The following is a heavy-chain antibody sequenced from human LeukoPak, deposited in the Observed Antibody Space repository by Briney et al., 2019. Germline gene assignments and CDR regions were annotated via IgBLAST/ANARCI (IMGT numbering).Heavy chain of an antibody. Sequence: GGSLRLSCAASGFTFSNYAMSWVRQAPGKGLEWVSGISGSGIGTYYADSVKGRFTISRDSSNNTLYLQINSLRAEDTAVYFCAKRYTVYDAMDVWGQGTTVTVSS. CDR2: ISGSGIGT. CDR1: GFTFSNYA. V-gene: IGHV3-23*01. CDR3: AKRYTVYDAMDV. D-gene: IGHD1-14*01. J-gene: IGHJ6*02.